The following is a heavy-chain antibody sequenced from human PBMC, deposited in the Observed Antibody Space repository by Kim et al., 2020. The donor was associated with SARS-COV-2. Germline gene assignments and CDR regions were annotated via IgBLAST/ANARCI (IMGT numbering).Heavy chain of an antibody. V-gene: IGHV4-59*13. Sequence: SETLSLTCTVSGGSISSYYWSWIRQPPGKGLEWIGYIYYSGSTNYNPSLKSRVTISVDTSKNQFSLKLSSVTAADTAVYYCAGRGSSSWYELGPGVDWFDPWGQGTLVTISS. D-gene: IGHD6-13*01. CDR2: IYYSGST. CDR3: AGRGSSSWYELGPGVDWFDP. CDR1: GGSISSYY. J-gene: IGHJ5*02.